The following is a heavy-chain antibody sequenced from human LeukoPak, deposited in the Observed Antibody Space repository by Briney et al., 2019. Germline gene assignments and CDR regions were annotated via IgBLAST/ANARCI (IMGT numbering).Heavy chain of an antibody. CDR3: AKDIFTTAHYYFDY. CDR1: GFTFRGYA. CDR2: ISGSGIGT. D-gene: IGHD3-9*01. Sequence: GGSLRLSCVASGFTFRGYAMNWVRQAPGKGLEWVSGISGSGIGTHYAGSVEGRFTISRDNSRNTLYLQMNSLRAEDTALYYCAKDIFTTAHYYFDYWGQGTLVTVSS. V-gene: IGHV3-23*01. J-gene: IGHJ4*02.